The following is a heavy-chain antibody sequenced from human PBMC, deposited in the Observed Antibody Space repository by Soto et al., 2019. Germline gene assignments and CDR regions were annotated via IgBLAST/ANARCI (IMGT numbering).Heavy chain of an antibody. V-gene: IGHV3-30*03. J-gene: IGHJ6*02. Sequence: QVQLVESGGGVVQPGRALRLSCAASGFSFNTSGMHWVRQAPGKGLEWVAVIAFDGGQEFYGDSVRGRFTISRDNSKNTLFLQMKRLPCEDTAVYYCAPNVRVTNYLYYGMDVWGQGTTVTVSS. D-gene: IGHD2-21*02. CDR1: GFSFNTSG. CDR3: APNVRVTNYLYYGMDV. CDR2: IAFDGGQE.